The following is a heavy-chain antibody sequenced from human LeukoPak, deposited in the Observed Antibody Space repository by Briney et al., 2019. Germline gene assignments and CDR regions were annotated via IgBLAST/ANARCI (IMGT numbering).Heavy chain of an antibody. D-gene: IGHD3-10*01. Sequence: PGGSPRLSCAASGFTFSSYGMHWVRQAPGKGLEWVAVIWYDGSNKYYADSVKGRFTISRDNSKNTLYLQMNSLRAEDTAVYYCAKDRVTMVRSPDAFDIWGQGTMVTVSS. V-gene: IGHV3-33*06. CDR3: AKDRVTMVRSPDAFDI. CDR1: GFTFSSYG. CDR2: IWYDGSNK. J-gene: IGHJ3*02.